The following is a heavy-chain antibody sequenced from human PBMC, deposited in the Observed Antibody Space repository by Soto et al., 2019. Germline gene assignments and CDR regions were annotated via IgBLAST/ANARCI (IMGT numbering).Heavy chain of an antibody. CDR2: VYYSGIT. Sequence: PSETLSLTCTVSGGSISSGGSYWNWIRQSPGKGLEWIWFVYYSGITNYSRSLKSRVTISLDTSKDQFSLRLTSVTAADTAVYYCARTRDNNINYYYALDVWGQGTTVTVSS. CDR1: GGSISSGGSY. V-gene: IGHV4-61*08. J-gene: IGHJ6*02. CDR3: ARTRDNNINYYYALDV. D-gene: IGHD1-20*01.